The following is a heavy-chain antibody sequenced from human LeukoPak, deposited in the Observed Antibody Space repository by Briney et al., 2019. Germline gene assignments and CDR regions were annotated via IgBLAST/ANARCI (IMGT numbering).Heavy chain of an antibody. J-gene: IGHJ6*03. CDR2: ISYDGSNK. Sequence: GGSLRLSCAASGFTFSSYAMHWVRQAPGKGLEWVAVISYDGSNKYYADSVKGRFTISRDNSKNTLYLQMNSLRAEDTAVYYCARGVLGYCSSTSCQVRDYYMDVWGKGTTVTVSS. D-gene: IGHD2-2*01. V-gene: IGHV3-30*04. CDR1: GFTFSSYA. CDR3: ARGVLGYCSSTSCQVRDYYMDV.